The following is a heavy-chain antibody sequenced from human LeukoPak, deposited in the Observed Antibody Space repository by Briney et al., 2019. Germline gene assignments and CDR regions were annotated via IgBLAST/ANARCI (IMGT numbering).Heavy chain of an antibody. Sequence: ASVKVSCKASGYTFTSYDINWVRQATGQGLEWMGWMNPNSGNTGYAQKFQGRVTMTRNTSISTAYMELSSLRSEDTAVYYCARVLSILTAYYYYYYGMDVWGQGTTVTVSS. V-gene: IGHV1-8*01. D-gene: IGHD3-9*01. CDR1: GYTFTSYD. J-gene: IGHJ6*02. CDR2: MNPNSGNT. CDR3: ARVLSILTAYYYYYYGMDV.